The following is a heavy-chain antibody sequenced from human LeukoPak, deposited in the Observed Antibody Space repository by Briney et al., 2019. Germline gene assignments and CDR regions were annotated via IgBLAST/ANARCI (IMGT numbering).Heavy chain of an antibody. V-gene: IGHV3-30*18. J-gene: IGHJ4*02. D-gene: IGHD1-26*01. CDR1: GFTFSDYG. Sequence: GESLKISCAASGFTFSDYGMHWVRQAPGKGLEWVALISFDGSNQYYADSVKGRFTISRDNSKNTLYLQMSSLRTEDTAVYYCAKPPEVGATVGYFDYWGQGTLVTVSS. CDR2: ISFDGSNQ. CDR3: AKPPEVGATVGYFDY.